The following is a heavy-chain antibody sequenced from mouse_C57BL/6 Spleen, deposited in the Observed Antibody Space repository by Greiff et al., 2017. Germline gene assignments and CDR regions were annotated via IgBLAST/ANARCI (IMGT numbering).Heavy chain of an antibody. V-gene: IGHV1-82*01. CDR3: ARGDSSGYGSAMDY. D-gene: IGHD3-2*02. CDR2: IYPGDGDT. CDR1: GYAFSSSW. Sequence: QVQLKESGPELVKPGASVKISCKASGYAFSSSWMNWVKQRPGKGLEWIGRIYPGDGDTNYNGKFKGKATLTADKSSSTAYMQLSSLTSEDSAVYFCARGDSSGYGSAMDYWGQGTSVTVSS. J-gene: IGHJ4*01.